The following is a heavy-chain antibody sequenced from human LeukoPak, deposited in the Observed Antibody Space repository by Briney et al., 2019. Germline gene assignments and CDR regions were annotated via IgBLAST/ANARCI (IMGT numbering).Heavy chain of an antibody. J-gene: IGHJ4*02. CDR3: ARDRSDYVREFDY. D-gene: IGHD3-10*02. CDR1: GGTFSSYA. V-gene: IGHV1-69*04. CDR2: IIPILGIA. Sequence: GASVKVSCKASGGTFSSYAISWVRQAPGQGLEWMGRIIPILGIANYAQKFQGRVTITADKSTGTAYMELSSLRSEDTAVYYCARDRSDYVREFDYWGQGTLVTVSS.